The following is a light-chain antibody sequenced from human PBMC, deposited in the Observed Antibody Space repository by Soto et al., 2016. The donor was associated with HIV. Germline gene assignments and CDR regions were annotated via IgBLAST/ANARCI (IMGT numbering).Light chain of an antibody. CDR2: DDS. V-gene: IGLV3-21*03. CDR1: NIGSKS. CDR3: QVWDRSSDHVV. Sequence: SYVLTQAPSVSVAPGKTARITCGGNNIGSKSVYWHQQKSGQAPVLVVHDDSHRPSGIPERFSGSNSGNTATLTISRVEAGDEADYYCQVWDRSSDHVVFGGGTKLTVL. J-gene: IGLJ2*01.